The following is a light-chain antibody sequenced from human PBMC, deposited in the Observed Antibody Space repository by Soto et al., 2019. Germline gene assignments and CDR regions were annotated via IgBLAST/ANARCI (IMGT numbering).Light chain of an antibody. Sequence: IVLTQSAATLSLSPGERATLSCRASVRSYLGWYQQKPGQAPRLLIYDTSNRAAGTPARFSGSGSGTDFTLTISSLEPEAFAVYYCQQRSNWPPWTFGQGTKVEVK. CDR2: DTS. CDR3: QQRSNWPPWT. CDR1: VRSY. V-gene: IGKV3-11*01. J-gene: IGKJ1*01.